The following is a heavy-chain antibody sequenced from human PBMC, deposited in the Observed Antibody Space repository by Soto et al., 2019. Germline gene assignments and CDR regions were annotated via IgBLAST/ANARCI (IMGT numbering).Heavy chain of an antibody. CDR1: GFTFSSYG. CDR3: ARAGDSSGYYYYYGMDV. Sequence: QVQLVESGGGVVQPGRSLRLSCAASGFTFSSYGMHWVRQAPGKGLEWVAVIWYDGSNKYYADSVKGRFTISRDNSKNTLYLQMNSLRAEDTAVYYCARAGDSSGYYYYYGMDVWGQGTTVTVSS. V-gene: IGHV3-33*01. CDR2: IWYDGSNK. J-gene: IGHJ6*02. D-gene: IGHD3-22*01.